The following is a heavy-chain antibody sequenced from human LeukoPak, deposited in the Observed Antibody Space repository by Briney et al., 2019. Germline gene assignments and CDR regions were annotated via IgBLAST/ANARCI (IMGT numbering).Heavy chain of an antibody. CDR2: INTNTGNP. J-gene: IGHJ4*02. D-gene: IGHD3-3*01. V-gene: IGHV7-4-1*01. CDR3: ARIGYNTLDY. Sequence: GASVKVSCKPSEYIFTDDYMHWVRQTPGQGLEWMGWINTNTGNPSYALDFTGRLVLSLDTSVSTADLHLDSLKAEDTAVYYCARIGYNTLDYWGQGTLVTVSS. CDR1: EYIFTDDY.